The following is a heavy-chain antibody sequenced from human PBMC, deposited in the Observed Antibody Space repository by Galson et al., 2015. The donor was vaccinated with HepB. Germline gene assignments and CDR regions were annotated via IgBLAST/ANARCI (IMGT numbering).Heavy chain of an antibody. Sequence: SLRLSRAASGFTFSSYEMNWVRQAPGKGLEWVSYISSSGSTIYYADSVKGRFTISRDNAKNSLYLQMNSLRAEDTAVYYCARDPGVGATGDYWGQGTLVTVSS. CDR1: GFTFSSYE. CDR2: ISSSGSTI. CDR3: ARDPGVGATGDY. V-gene: IGHV3-48*03. D-gene: IGHD1-26*01. J-gene: IGHJ4*02.